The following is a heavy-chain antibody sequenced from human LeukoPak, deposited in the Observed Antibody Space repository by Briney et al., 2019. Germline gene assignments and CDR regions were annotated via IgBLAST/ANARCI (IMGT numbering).Heavy chain of an antibody. Sequence: PGGSLRLSCTVSGFTFSSYAMSWVRQAPGKGLVWVSAISSTGGNTYHADSVKGRFTISRDNSKNTLYLQMNSLRVEDTAVYYCARRGESTNYGDYRFDSWGQGTLVIVSS. J-gene: IGHJ4*02. D-gene: IGHD4-17*01. CDR3: ARRGESTNYGDYRFDS. V-gene: IGHV3-23*01. CDR1: GFTFSSYA. CDR2: ISSTGGNT.